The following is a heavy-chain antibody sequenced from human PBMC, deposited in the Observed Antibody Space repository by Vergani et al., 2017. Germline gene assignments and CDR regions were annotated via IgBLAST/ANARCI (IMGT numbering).Heavy chain of an antibody. CDR1: GFTFSSYG. D-gene: IGHD6-19*01. CDR3: AKDGSSARWLVRGYYMDV. Sequence: QVQLVESGGGVVQPGRSLRLSCAASGFTFSSYGMHWVRQAPGKGLEWVAVISYDGSNKYYADSVKGRFTISRDNSKNTLYLQMNSLRAEDTAVYYCAKDGSSARWLVRGYYMDVWGKGTTVTVSS. V-gene: IGHV3-30*18. CDR2: ISYDGSNK. J-gene: IGHJ6*03.